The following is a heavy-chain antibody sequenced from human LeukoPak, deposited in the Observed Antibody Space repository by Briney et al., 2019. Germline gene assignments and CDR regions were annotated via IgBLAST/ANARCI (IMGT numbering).Heavy chain of an antibody. CDR1: XSSYA. J-gene: IGHJ3*02. Sequence: XSSYAMSWVRXAPGKGLEWVSAISGSGGSTYYADSVKGRFTISRDNSKNTLYLQMNSLRAEDTAVYYCAKDQLLWFGEPTVGAFDIWGQGTMVTVSS. CDR2: ISGSGGST. CDR3: AKDQLLWFGEPTVGAFDI. V-gene: IGHV3-23*01. D-gene: IGHD3-10*01.